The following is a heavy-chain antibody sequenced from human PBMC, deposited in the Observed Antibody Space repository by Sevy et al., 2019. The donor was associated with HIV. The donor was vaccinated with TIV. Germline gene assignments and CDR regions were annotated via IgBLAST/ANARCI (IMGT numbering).Heavy chain of an antibody. V-gene: IGHV3-30*18. D-gene: IGHD3-10*01. CDR3: AKKFGRGESPFDY. Sequence: GGCLRLSCAASGYTFTSYGIHWVRQAPGTGLECVAGISSNGNVKVYSDSVRGRFTISRDDSENKLVLQMNNLRPEDTGVYYCAKKFGRGESPFDYWGQGTLVTVSS. J-gene: IGHJ4*02. CDR2: ISSNGNVK. CDR1: GYTFTSYG.